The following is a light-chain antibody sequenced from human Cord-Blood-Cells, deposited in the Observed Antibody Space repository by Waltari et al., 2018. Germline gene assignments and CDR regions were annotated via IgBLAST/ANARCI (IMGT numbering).Light chain of an antibody. V-gene: IGLV2-23*01. CDR2: EGS. J-gene: IGLJ3*02. Sequence: QSALTQPASVSGSPGQSITISCTGTSSDVGRYNLVSWYQQHPGQAPQLMIYEGSTRPSGVSNRYSGSKSGNTAYLTISGLQAEDEADYYCCSYAGSSTPNWVFGGGTKLTVL. CDR3: CSYAGSSTPNWV. CDR1: SSDVGRYNL.